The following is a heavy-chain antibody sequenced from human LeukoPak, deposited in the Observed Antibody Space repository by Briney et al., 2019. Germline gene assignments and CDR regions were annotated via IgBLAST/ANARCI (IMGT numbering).Heavy chain of an antibody. D-gene: IGHD3-10*01. CDR1: GGTFSSYA. V-gene: IGHV1-69*05. Sequence: SVKVSCKASGGTFSSYAISWVRQAPGQGLEWMGGIIPIFGTANYAQKFQGRVTITRDTSASTAYMELSSLRSEDTAVYYCASQYTYYYGSGSYGMDVWGQGTTVTVSS. CDR2: IIPIFGTA. J-gene: IGHJ6*02. CDR3: ASQYTYYYGSGSYGMDV.